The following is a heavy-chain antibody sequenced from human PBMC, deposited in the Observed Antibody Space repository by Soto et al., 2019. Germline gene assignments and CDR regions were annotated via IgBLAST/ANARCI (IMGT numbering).Heavy chain of an antibody. CDR3: ARGIWSVTSRPYYFDS. V-gene: IGHV1-3*01. D-gene: IGHD3-3*01. CDR2: INAGNGDK. J-gene: IGHJ4*02. Sequence: QVLLVQSGAEVKKPGDSVRISCKASGFTFTNYAIQWLRQAPGQRLEWVGWINAGNGDKRYSQDFQDRVTITRATSEMIVYMDLFTLRSEYTSVYYCARGIWSVTSRPYYFDSWGQGSLVTVSS. CDR1: GFTFTNYA.